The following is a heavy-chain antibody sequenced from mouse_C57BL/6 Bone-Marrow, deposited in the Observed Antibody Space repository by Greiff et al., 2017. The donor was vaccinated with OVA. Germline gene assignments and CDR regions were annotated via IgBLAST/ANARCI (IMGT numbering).Heavy chain of an antibody. Sequence: VLLQLFGDELVRPGASVKLSCTASSFNITEAYMPWVKQRPEPGREGIGWIDPENGDTEYASKFQGKATITADTSSNTAYLQLSSLTSEDTAVYYCTTSRGWGQGTLDTVSA. V-gene: IGHV14-4*01. CDR1: SFNITEAY. CDR3: TTSRG. CDR2: IDPENGDT. J-gene: IGHJ3*02.